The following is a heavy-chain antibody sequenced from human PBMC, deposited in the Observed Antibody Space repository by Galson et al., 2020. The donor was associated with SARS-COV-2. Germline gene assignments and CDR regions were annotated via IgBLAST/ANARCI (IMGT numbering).Heavy chain of an antibody. Sequence: GESLKISCEASGFTFSSYSMNWVRQAPGKGLEWVSYISSSSSTIYYADSVKGRFTISKDNAKNSLYLQMNSLRAEDTAVYYCARDRVPYYDFWSGPGGFMDVWGKGTTVTVSS. CDR1: GFTFSSYS. J-gene: IGHJ6*03. V-gene: IGHV3-48*04. CDR2: ISSSSSTI. CDR3: ARDRVPYYDFWSGPGGFMDV. D-gene: IGHD3-3*01.